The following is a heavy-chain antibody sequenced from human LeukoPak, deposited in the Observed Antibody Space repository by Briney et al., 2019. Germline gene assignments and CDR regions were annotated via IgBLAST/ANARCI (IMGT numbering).Heavy chain of an antibody. V-gene: IGHV3-53*01. D-gene: IGHD6-6*01. J-gene: IGHJ4*02. CDR1: GFTVSSNY. Sequence: GGSLRLSCAASGFTVSSNYMSWVRQAPGKGLEWVSVIYSGGSTYYADSVKGRFTISRDNSKNTLYLQMNSLRAEDTAVYYRASGGYSTYSSSSGFDYWGQGTLVTVSS. CDR3: ASGGYSTYSSSSGFDY. CDR2: IYSGGST.